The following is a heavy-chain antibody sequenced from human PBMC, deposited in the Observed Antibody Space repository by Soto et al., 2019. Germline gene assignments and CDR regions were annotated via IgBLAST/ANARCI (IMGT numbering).Heavy chain of an antibody. CDR1: GFKFPDYH. CDR2: ISSSGTYT. V-gene: IGHV3-11*06. D-gene: IGHD3-3*01. CDR3: ACVAPTIFGAQFHQNLVDV. Sequence: QVQLVESGGGLVEPGGSLRLSCAASGFKFPDYHMTWVRQAQGKGLEWISDISSSGTYTTYTDSVKGRFTVSRDNAKSSLYLQMNSLTGEDTAVYYCACVAPTIFGAQFHQNLVDVWGQGKTVTVAS. J-gene: IGHJ6*02.